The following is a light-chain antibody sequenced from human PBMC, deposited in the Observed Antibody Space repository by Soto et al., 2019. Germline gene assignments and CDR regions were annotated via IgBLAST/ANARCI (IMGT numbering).Light chain of an antibody. V-gene: IGKV3-20*01. J-gene: IGKJ5*01. Sequence: IVLTQSPGTLSLSPGERATLSCRASQSVSGTHLAWYQQKPGQAPRLLIYDVSSRATGIPDRFSGSGSGADFTLTISRLEPEDFAVYYCQQYGTSPLTFGQGTRLEIK. CDR2: DVS. CDR1: QSVSGTH. CDR3: QQYGTSPLT.